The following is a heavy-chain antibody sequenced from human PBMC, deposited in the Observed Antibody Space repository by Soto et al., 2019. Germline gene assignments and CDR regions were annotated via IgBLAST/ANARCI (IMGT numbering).Heavy chain of an antibody. J-gene: IGHJ5*02. D-gene: IGHD6-6*01. CDR2: ISGSGGST. CDR1: GFTFSSYA. Sequence: GESLKISCAASGFTFSSYAMSWVRQAPGKGLEWVSAISGSGGSTYYADSVKGRFTISRDNSKNTLYLQMNSLRAEETAVYYCANLGGRAGSIAARRPWFDPWGQGTLVTVSS. CDR3: ANLGGRAGSIAARRPWFDP. V-gene: IGHV3-23*01.